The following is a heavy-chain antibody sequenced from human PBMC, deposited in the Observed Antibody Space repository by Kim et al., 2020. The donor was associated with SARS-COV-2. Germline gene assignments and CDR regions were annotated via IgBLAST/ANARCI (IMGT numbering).Heavy chain of an antibody. Sequence: ASVKVSCKTTGYSFKGFSIHWVRQAPGLGLEWVGRINPNTGATFLAQKFQGRVTMARDTSINTAYMDLRSLTSDDTAIYFCARAQQSGVGYYPDYWVQG. D-gene: IGHD3-3*01. CDR1: GYSFKGFS. CDR2: INPNTGAT. CDR3: ARAQQSGVGYYPDY. V-gene: IGHV1-2*06. J-gene: IGHJ4*02.